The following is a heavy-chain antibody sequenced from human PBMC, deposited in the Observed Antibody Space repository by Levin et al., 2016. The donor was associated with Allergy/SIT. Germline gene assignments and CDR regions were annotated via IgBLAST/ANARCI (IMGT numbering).Heavy chain of an antibody. V-gene: IGHV1-69*13. J-gene: IGHJ5*02. D-gene: IGHD3-10*01. CDR2: IIPIFGTA. Sequence: SVKVSCKASGGTFSSYAISWVRQAPGQGLEWMGGIIPIFGTANYAQKFQGRVTITADESTSTAYMELSSLRSEDTAVYYCARSDTMVRGSNSGFDPWGQGTLVTVSS. CDR3: ARSDTMVRGSNSGFDP. CDR1: GGTFSSYA.